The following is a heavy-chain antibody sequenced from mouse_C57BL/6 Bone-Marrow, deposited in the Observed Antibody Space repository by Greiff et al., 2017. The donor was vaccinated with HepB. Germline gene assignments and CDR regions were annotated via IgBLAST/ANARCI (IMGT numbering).Heavy chain of an antibody. Sequence: EVKVVESGGGLVKPGGSLKLSCAASGFTFSSYAMSWVRQTPEKRLEWVATISDGGSYTYYPDNVKGRFTISRDNAKNNLYLQMSHLKSEDTAMYYCARDSLYYYFDYWGQGTTLTVSS. CDR1: GFTFSSYA. V-gene: IGHV5-4*01. D-gene: IGHD6-2*01. CDR2: ISDGGSYT. J-gene: IGHJ2*01. CDR3: ARDSLYYYFDY.